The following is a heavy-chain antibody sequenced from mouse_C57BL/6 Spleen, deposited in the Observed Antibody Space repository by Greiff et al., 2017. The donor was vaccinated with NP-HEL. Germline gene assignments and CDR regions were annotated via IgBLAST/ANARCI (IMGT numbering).Heavy chain of an antibody. CDR2: IDPETGGT. J-gene: IGHJ2*01. Sequence: QVQLQQSGAELVRPGASVTLSCKASGYTFTDYEMHWVKQTPVHGLEWIGAIDPETGGTAYNQKFKGKAILTADKSSSTAYMELRSLTSEDSAVYYCTRRGPPIYYGDYWGQGTTLTVSS. CDR3: TRRGPPIYYGDY. CDR1: GYTFTDYE. D-gene: IGHD1-1*01. V-gene: IGHV1-15*01.